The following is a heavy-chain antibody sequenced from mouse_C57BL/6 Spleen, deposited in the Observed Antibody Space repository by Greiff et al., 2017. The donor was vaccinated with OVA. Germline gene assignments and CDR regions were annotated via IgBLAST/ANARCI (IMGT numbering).Heavy chain of an antibody. J-gene: IGHJ2*01. Sequence: VQRVESGAELVKPGASVKISCKASGYAFSSYWMNWVKQRPGKGLEWIGQIYPGDGDTNYNGKFKGKATLTADKSSSTAYMQLSSLTSEDSAVYFCARWDGSSYLDYWGQGTTLTVSS. CDR1: GYAFSSYW. CDR3: ARWDGSSYLDY. V-gene: IGHV1-80*01. CDR2: IYPGDGDT. D-gene: IGHD1-1*01.